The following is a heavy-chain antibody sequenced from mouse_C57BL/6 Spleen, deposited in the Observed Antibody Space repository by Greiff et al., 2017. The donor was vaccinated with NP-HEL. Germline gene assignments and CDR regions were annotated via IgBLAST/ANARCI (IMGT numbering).Heavy chain of an antibody. J-gene: IGHJ2*01. CDR1: GYAFSSSW. CDR3: ARNGKDYFDY. Sequence: VQRVESGPELVKPGASVKISCKASGYAFSSSWMNWVKQRPGQGLEWIGRIYPGDGDTNYNGKFKGKATLTADKSSSTAYMQLSSLTSEDSAVYFCARNGKDYFDYWGQGTTLTVSS. V-gene: IGHV1-82*01. CDR2: IYPGDGDT. D-gene: IGHD1-1*01.